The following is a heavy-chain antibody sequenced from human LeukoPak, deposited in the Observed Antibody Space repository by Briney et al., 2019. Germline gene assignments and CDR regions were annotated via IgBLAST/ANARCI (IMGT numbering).Heavy chain of an antibody. D-gene: IGHD1-26*01. V-gene: IGHV1-18*01. CDR1: GYSFTSHG. CDR2: ISTFYGNT. CDR3: ARGQSGTYNI. J-gene: IGHJ1*01. Sequence: ASVTVSCKASGYSFTSHGISWARQAPGQGLEWMGWISTFYGNTNYAQILQDRVTMTTDTSTSTAYMELKSLRSDDTAVYYCARGQSGTYNIWGQGTLVIVST.